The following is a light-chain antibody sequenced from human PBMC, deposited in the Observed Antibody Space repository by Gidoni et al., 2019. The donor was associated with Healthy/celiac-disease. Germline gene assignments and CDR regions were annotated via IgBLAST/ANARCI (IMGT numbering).Light chain of an antibody. CDR1: QSVSSY. Sequence: EIVLTQSPATLSLSPGEGATLSFRASQSVSSYLSWYQQKPGHAPRLLIYDASNRATGIPARFSGSGSGTDFTLTISSLEHEDFAVYYCQQRSNWPSITFGQGTRLEIK. CDR3: QQRSNWPSIT. CDR2: DAS. J-gene: IGKJ5*01. V-gene: IGKV3-11*01.